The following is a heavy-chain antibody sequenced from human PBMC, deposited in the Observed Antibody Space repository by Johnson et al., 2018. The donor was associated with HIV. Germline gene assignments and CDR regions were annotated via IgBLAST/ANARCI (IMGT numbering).Heavy chain of an antibody. CDR2: ISSNGGGT. CDR3: ARDGYYDRSGYWGLDAFHI. Sequence: QVQLVESGGGLVKAGGSLRLSCAASGFTFSDYYMSWIRQAPGKGLEWVSYISSNGGGTYYANSVRGRFTISRDNSKNTLYLQMGSLRVEDMAVYYCARDGYYDRSGYWGLDAFHIWGQGTTVTVSS. J-gene: IGHJ3*02. V-gene: IGHV3-11*04. CDR1: GFTFSDYY. D-gene: IGHD3-22*01.